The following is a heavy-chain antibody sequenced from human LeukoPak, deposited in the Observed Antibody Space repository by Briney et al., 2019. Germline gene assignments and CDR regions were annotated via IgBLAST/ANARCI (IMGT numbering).Heavy chain of an antibody. CDR3: ARDRPGGSSLDY. CDR2: IYYTGST. D-gene: IGHD6-13*01. Sequence: SETLSLTCTVSGGSISRDYWSWIRQPPGKGLEWIGYIYYTGSTNYNPSLNSRVTISLETSKNQFSLNLSSVTAADTAVYYCARDRPGGSSLDYWXQGILVTVSS. CDR1: GGSISRDY. V-gene: IGHV4-59*01. J-gene: IGHJ4*02.